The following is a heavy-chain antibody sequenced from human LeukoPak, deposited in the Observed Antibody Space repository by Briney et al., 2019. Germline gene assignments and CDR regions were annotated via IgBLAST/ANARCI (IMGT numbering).Heavy chain of an antibody. Sequence: QPGGSLRLSCAGSGFTFSNYEITWVRQAPGKGLECVADISGSGDRTYYADSVKGRFTISRDNAKNSLYLQMNSLRAEDTAVYYCARDIGSSWTNTHCFDYWGQGTLVTVSS. J-gene: IGHJ4*02. V-gene: IGHV3-48*03. D-gene: IGHD6-13*01. CDR1: GFTFSNYE. CDR3: ARDIGSSWTNTHCFDY. CDR2: ISGSGDRT.